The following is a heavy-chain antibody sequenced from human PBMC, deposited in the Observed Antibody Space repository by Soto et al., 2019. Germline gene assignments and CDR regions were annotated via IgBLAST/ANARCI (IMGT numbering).Heavy chain of an antibody. CDR1: GVTFSRYG. D-gene: IGHD1-1*01. Sequence: PWGSLRLSCAAPGVTFSRYGMHWVRQAPGKGLEWVAVISYDGSNKYYADSVKGRFTISRDNPKNTLYLQMSSLRTEDTAVYYCAKDLGELEATWYGMDAWGQGTTVTVSS. J-gene: IGHJ6*02. V-gene: IGHV3-30*18. CDR2: ISYDGSNK. CDR3: AKDLGELEATWYGMDA.